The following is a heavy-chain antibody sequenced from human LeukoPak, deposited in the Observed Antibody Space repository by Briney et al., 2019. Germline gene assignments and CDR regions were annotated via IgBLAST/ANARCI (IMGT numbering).Heavy chain of an antibody. Sequence: PSETLSLTCTVSGGSISSYYWSWIRQPPGKGLEWIGYMYNSGSTNYNPSPKSRVTISVDTSKNQFSLKLSSVTAADTAVYYCARDLDDSSGYHAFDIWGQGTMVTVSS. V-gene: IGHV4-59*01. CDR1: GGSISSYY. J-gene: IGHJ3*02. D-gene: IGHD3-22*01. CDR2: MYNSGST. CDR3: ARDLDDSSGYHAFDI.